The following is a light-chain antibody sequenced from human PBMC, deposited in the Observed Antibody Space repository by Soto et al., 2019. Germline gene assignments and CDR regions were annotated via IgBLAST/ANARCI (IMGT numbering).Light chain of an antibody. CDR2: DAS. V-gene: IGKV1-33*01. J-gene: IGKJ4*01. CDR3: QQYDNLPRT. CDR1: QDISNY. Sequence: DIQMTQSPSSVSASVGDRVTITCQASQDISNYLNWYQQKPGKAPKLLIYDASNLETGVPSRFSGSGSGTDFTFTISSLQPEDIATYYCQQYDNLPRTFGGGTKVDIK.